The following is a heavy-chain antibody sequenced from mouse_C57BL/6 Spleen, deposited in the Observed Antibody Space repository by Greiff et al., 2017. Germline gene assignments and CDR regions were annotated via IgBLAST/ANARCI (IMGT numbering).Heavy chain of an antibody. D-gene: IGHD2-4*01. CDR2: IYPGDGDT. CDR1: GYAFSSYW. J-gene: IGHJ4*01. V-gene: IGHV1-80*01. Sequence: VQLQQSGAELVKPGASVKISCKASGYAFSSYWMNWVKQRPGKGLEWIGQIYPGDGDTNYKGKFKGKATLTADKSSSTAYMQLSSLTSEDSAVYYCARDDYEGGSKAMDYWGQGTSVTVSS. CDR3: ARDDYEGGSKAMDY.